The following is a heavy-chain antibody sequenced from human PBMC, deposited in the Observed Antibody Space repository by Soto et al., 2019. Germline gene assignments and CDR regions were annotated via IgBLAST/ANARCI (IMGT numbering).Heavy chain of an antibody. J-gene: IGHJ6*02. Sequence: QVQLVQSGAEVKKPGSSVKVFCKASGGTFNSYSISWVRQAPGQGLEWMGGTIPIFGTTNYAQKFQGRVTITADESTSTAYLELSSLRSEDTAVYYCASCLVTSYFYYYGMDVWGQGTTVTVSS. CDR1: GGTFNSYS. V-gene: IGHV1-69*12. CDR3: ASCLVTSYFYYYGMDV. D-gene: IGHD2-21*02. CDR2: TIPIFGTT.